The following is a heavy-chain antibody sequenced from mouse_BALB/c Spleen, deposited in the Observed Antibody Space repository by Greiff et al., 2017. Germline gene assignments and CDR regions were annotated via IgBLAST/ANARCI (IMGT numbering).Heavy chain of an antibody. CDR2: ISYSGST. J-gene: IGHJ1*01. CDR1: GDSITSGY. CDR3: ARLGTTGWYFDV. D-gene: IGHD2-13*01. Sequence: VQLKESGPSLVKPSQTLSLTCSVTGDSITSGYWNWIRKFPGNKLEYMGYISYSGSTYYNPSLKSRISITRDTSKNQYYLQLNSVTTEDTATYYCARLGTTGWYFDVWGAGTTVTVSS. V-gene: IGHV3-8*02.